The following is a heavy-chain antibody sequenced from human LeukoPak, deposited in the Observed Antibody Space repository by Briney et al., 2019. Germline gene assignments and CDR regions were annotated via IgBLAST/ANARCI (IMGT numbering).Heavy chain of an antibody. CDR2: IYYSGST. CDR1: GGSISSYY. D-gene: IGHD5-12*01. Sequence: SETLSLTCTVSGGSISSYYWSWIRQPPGKGLEWIGYIYYSGSTNYNPSLKSRVTISVDTFKNQFSLKLSSVTAADTAVYYCARDLSDSGYDYYFDYWGQGTLVTVSS. CDR3: ARDLSDSGYDYYFDY. V-gene: IGHV4-59*01. J-gene: IGHJ4*02.